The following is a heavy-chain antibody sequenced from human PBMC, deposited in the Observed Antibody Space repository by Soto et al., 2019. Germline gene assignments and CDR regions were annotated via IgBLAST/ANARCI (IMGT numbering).Heavy chain of an antibody. V-gene: IGHV3-23*01. D-gene: IGHD3-16*02. CDR2: INRSGGST. Sequence: EVQLLQSGGGLVQPGGSLRLSCAASGFTFSNYDMSWVRQGPGKGLEWVSSINRSGGSTFYADSVKGRFAISRDNSKNTVFLQMNSLRVEDTAVYYCAKTFMVTFGGVIANWFDSWGQGNLVTVSS. CDR3: AKTFMVTFGGVIANWFDS. J-gene: IGHJ5*01. CDR1: GFTFSNYD.